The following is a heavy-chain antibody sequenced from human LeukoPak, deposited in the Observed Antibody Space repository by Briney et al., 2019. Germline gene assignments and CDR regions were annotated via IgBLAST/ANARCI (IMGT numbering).Heavy chain of an antibody. CDR3: AGASSGWGFDY. V-gene: IGHV4-34*01. D-gene: IGHD6-19*01. J-gene: IGHJ4*02. Sequence: PSETLSLTCAVYGGSFSGYYWSWIRQPPGKGLEWIGEINHSGSTNYNPSLKSRVTISEDTSKNQFSLKLSSVTAADTAVYYCAGASSGWGFDYWGQGTLVTVSS. CDR2: INHSGST. CDR1: GGSFSGYY.